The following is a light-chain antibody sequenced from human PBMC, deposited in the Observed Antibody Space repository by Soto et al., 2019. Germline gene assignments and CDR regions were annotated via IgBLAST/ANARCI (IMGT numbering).Light chain of an antibody. CDR2: SNN. V-gene: IGLV1-44*01. CDR1: SSNIGSNT. J-gene: IGLJ1*01. CDR3: AAWDDSLNGYG. Sequence: VLTQPPSASGTPGQRFTISCSGSSSNIGSNTVNWYQQLPGTAPKLLIYSNNQRPSGVPDRFSGSKSGTSASLAISGLQSEDEADYYCAAWDDSLNGYGFATGPKVTVL.